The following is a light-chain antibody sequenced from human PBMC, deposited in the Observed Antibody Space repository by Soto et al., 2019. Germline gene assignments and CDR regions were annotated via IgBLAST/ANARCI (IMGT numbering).Light chain of an antibody. CDR1: SSDVGGYNY. J-gene: IGLJ1*01. V-gene: IGLV2-14*01. Sequence: QSVLTQPASVSGSPGQSITISCTGTSSDVGGYNYVSWYQQHPVKAPKLMIYDVTNRPSGVSDRFSGSKSGNTASLTISGLQAEDEADYYCSSYTSSSIPFVFGTGTKLTVL. CDR3: SSYTSSSIPFV. CDR2: DVT.